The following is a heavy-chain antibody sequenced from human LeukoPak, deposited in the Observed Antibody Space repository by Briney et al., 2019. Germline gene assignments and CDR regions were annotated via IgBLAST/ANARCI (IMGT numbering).Heavy chain of an antibody. CDR1: GFTFDDYV. Sequence: PGRSLRLSCAASGFTFDDYVMHWVRQAPGKGLEWVSGISWNSGSIDYADSVKGRFSISRDNAKNSLYLQMNSLRAEDTAFYYCAKEFSLPEGDGVLDYWGQGTLVTVSS. V-gene: IGHV3-9*01. J-gene: IGHJ4*02. CDR2: ISWNSGSI. D-gene: IGHD3-16*01. CDR3: AKEFSLPEGDGVLDY.